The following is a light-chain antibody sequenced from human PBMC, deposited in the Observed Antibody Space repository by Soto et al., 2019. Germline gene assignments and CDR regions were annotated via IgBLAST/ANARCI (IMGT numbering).Light chain of an antibody. V-gene: IGLV2-11*01. CDR2: DVS. CDR3: CSYAGSYILLYV. CDR1: SSDVGGYNY. J-gene: IGLJ1*01. Sequence: QPALTQPGSVYGLPGEGVTISYTRTSSDVGGYNYVSWYQQHPGKAPKLMIYDVSKRPSGVPDRFSGSKSGNTASLTISGLQAEDEADYYCCSYAGSYILLYVFGTGTKVTVL.